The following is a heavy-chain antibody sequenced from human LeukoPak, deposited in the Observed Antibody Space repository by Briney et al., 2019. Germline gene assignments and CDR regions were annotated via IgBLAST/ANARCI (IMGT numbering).Heavy chain of an antibody. CDR1: GYTFTGYY. CDR3: ARERDTREGYDILTGYDP. J-gene: IGHJ5*02. CDR2: INPNSGGT. D-gene: IGHD3-9*01. Sequence: ASVKVSCKASGYTFTGYYMHWVRQAPGQGLEWMGRINPNSGGTNYAQKFQGRVTMTRDTSISTAYMELSRLRSDDTAVYYCARERDTREGYDILTGYDPWGQGTLVTVSS. V-gene: IGHV1-2*06.